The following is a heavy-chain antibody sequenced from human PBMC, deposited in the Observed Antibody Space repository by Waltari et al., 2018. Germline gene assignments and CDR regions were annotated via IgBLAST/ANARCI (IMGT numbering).Heavy chain of an antibody. CDR3: ARTRSSSWYYFDY. D-gene: IGHD6-13*01. Sequence: QLQLQESGPGLVKPSETLSLTCTVSGGSISSSSYYWGWIRQPPGKGLEWIGSIYYSGITYYNPSLKSRVTIAVDTSKNQFSLKLSSVTAADTAVYYCARTRSSSWYYFDYWGQGTLVTVSS. CDR1: GGSISSSSYY. CDR2: IYYSGIT. V-gene: IGHV4-39*01. J-gene: IGHJ4*02.